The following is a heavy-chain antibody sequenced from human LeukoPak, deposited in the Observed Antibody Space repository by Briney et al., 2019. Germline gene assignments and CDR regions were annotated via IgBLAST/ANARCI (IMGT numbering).Heavy chain of an antibody. CDR3: ARDPSGSYYEGLNGMDV. D-gene: IGHD1-26*01. V-gene: IGHV1-18*01. Sequence: ASVKVSCKASGYTFTSYGISWVRQAPGQGLEWMGWISAYNGNTNYAQKLQGRVTMTTDTSTSTAYMELRSLRSDDTAVYYCARDPSGSYYEGLNGMDVWGQGTTVTVSS. CDR2: ISAYNGNT. J-gene: IGHJ6*02. CDR1: GYTFTSYG.